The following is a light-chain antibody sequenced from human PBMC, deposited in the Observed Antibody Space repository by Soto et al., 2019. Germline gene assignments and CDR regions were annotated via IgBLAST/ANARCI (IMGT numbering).Light chain of an antibody. CDR1: QGISNY. V-gene: IGKV1-9*01. Sequence: IQLTQSRSFLSPSLGHTLTIISRASQGISNYLAWYQQKPGKAPNLLIHTASSLQTGVPSRFSGSGSGTEFTLTISSLQPEDFATYYCQQRHSYPITFGQGTRLEIK. CDR3: QQRHSYPIT. CDR2: TAS. J-gene: IGKJ5*01.